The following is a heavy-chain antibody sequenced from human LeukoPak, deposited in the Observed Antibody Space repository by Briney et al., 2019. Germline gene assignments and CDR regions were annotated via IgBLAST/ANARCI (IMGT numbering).Heavy chain of an antibody. D-gene: IGHD1-1*01. CDR3: ANHPPQYTQVDDC. CDR2: ISSNGGST. V-gene: IGHV3-64*01. Sequence: GGSLRLSCAASGFTFSSYAMHWVRQAPGKGLEYVSAISSNGGSTYYANSVKGRFTISRDNSKNTLYLQMNSLRAEDTAVYHCANHPPQYTQVDDCWGQGTLVTVSS. CDR1: GFTFSSYA. J-gene: IGHJ4*02.